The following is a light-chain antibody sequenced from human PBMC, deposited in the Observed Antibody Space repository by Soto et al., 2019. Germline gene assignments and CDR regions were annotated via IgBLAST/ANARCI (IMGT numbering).Light chain of an antibody. J-gene: IGKJ4*01. Sequence: DIQMTQSPSSLSASVGDRVTIACQSSHDVSRNLNWHQQKPGEAPKLLIYDASNLKRGVPSRFSGSGSGTYFTIIISILQPEDVATYYCQQYSSMVSFGGGTAIEIK. CDR3: QQYSSMVS. CDR1: HDVSRN. CDR2: DAS. V-gene: IGKV1-33*01.